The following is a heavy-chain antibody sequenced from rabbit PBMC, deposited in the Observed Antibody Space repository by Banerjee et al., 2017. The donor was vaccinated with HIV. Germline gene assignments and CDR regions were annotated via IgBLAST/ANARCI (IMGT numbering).Heavy chain of an antibody. Sequence: QEQLEESGGGLVKPEGSLTLTCKASGFDLSSYYFVCWVRQAPGKGLEWIGCIYTGSGNTYYASWAKGRFTISKTSSTTVTLQMTSLTAADTATYFCSRRPSSSDHCLDLWGPGTLVTVS. J-gene: IGHJ4*01. D-gene: IGHD1-1*01. CDR3: SRRPSSSDHCLDL. CDR1: GFDLSSYYF. V-gene: IGHV1S45*01. CDR2: IYTGSGNT.